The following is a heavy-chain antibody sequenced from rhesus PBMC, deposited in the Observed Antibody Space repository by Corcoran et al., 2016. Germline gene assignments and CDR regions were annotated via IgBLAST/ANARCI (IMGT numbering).Heavy chain of an antibody. J-gene: IGHJ4*01. CDR3: ARVISGNFDY. D-gene: IGHD3-22*01. CDR1: GGSISDSYY. V-gene: IGHV4S9*01. CDR2: IHVNSAST. Sequence: QVQLQESGPGLVKPSETLSLTCAVSGGSISDSYYCNWIRQPPGKGLEWIGNIHVNSASTYYNPSLKSRVTISKDTSKNQFFVKLSSVTAADTAVYYCARVISGNFDYWGQGVLVTVSS.